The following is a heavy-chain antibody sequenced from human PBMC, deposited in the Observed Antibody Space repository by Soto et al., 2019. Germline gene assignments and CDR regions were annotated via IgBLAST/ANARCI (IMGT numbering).Heavy chain of an antibody. V-gene: IGHV1-24*01. CDR2: FDPEDGET. J-gene: IGHJ3*02. Sequence: ASVKVSCKVSGYTLTELSMHWVRQAPGKGLEWMGGFDPEDGETIYAQTFQGRVTMTEDTSTDTAYMELSSLRSEDTAVYYCATDFHIAAAGKGAFDIWGQGTMVTLSS. CDR1: GYTLTELS. CDR3: ATDFHIAAAGKGAFDI. D-gene: IGHD6-13*01.